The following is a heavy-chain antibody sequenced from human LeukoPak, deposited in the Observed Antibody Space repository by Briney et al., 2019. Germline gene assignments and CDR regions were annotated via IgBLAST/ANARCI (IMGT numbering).Heavy chain of an antibody. CDR2: MNPNSGNT. CDR1: GYTFTSYD. J-gene: IGHJ3*02. V-gene: IGHV1-8*01. Sequence: ASVKVSCKASGYTFTSYDINWVRQATGQGLEWMGWMNPNSGNTGYAQKFRGRGTMTRNTSINTAYMELSSLRSEGTAVYYCARAPIDYWYHRAFDIWGQGTMVTVSS. D-gene: IGHD2-8*02. CDR3: ARAPIDYWYHRAFDI.